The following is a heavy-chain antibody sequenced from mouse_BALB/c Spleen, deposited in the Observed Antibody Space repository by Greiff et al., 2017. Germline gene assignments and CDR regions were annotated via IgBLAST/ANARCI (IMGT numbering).Heavy chain of an antibody. Sequence: VKLQESGAELVRPGTSVKISCKASGYTFTNYWLGWVKQRPGHGLEWIGDIYPGGGYTNYNEKFKGKATLTADTSSSTAYMQLSSLTSEDSAVYFCARRTDSSGSFAYWGQGTLVTVSA. D-gene: IGHD3-2*01. CDR2: IYPGGGYT. CDR3: ARRTDSSGSFAY. CDR1: GYTFTNYW. J-gene: IGHJ3*01. V-gene: IGHV1-63*02.